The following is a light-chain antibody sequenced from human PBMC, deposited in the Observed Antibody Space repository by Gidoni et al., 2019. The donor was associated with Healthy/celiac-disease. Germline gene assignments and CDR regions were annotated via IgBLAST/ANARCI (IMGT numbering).Light chain of an antibody. Sequence: DIQRTQSPASLSASVGDRVTITCRASQSISSDLNRYQQKPGKAPKLLIYAASSLQSGVPSRCSGSGSGTDFTLTISRLQPEDFANYYCQQSYSTPRTCXGXTKVEIK. CDR2: AAS. J-gene: IGKJ4*01. CDR3: QQSYSTPRT. V-gene: IGKV1-39*01. CDR1: QSISSD.